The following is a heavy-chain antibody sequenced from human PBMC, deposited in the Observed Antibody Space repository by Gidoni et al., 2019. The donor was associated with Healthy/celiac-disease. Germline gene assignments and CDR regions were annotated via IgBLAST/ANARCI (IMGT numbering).Heavy chain of an antibody. D-gene: IGHD6-13*01. Sequence: QVQLQESAPGRVKPPQTLSLPCPVPGAPLTSGGYYWSWIRLHPGKGLEWIGYIYYSGSTYYNPSLKSRVTISVDTSKNQFSLKLSSVTAADTAVYYCARDRSSRRKGWFDPWGQGTLVTVSS. CDR1: GAPLTSGGYY. J-gene: IGHJ5*02. V-gene: IGHV4-31*03. CDR2: IYYSGST. CDR3: ARDRSSRRKGWFDP.